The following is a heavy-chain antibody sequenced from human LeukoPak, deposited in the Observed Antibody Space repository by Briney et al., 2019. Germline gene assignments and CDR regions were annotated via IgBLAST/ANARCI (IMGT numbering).Heavy chain of an antibody. CDR2: INPSGGST. CDR1: GYTFTSYY. D-gene: IGHD3-16*02. CDR3: ARGVSYDYVWGSYRFWFDP. J-gene: IGHJ5*02. Sequence: ASVKVSCKASGYTFTSYYMHWVRQAPGQGLEWMGIINPSGGSTSYAQKFQGRVTMTRDMSTSTVYMELSSLRSEDTAVYYCARGVSYDYVWGSYRFWFDPWGQGTLVTVSS. V-gene: IGHV1-46*01.